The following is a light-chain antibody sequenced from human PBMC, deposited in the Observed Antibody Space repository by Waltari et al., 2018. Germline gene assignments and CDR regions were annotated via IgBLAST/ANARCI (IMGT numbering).Light chain of an antibody. Sequence: EIVLTQSPGTLALSPGERATLSCRASQTLSSTYLAWYQQRPGQAPRLLIYDVSTRATGISDRFSGSGSGTDFTLTITRLEPEDFAVYYCQQYGNSPWTFGQGTKMEV. CDR1: QTLSSTY. J-gene: IGKJ1*01. V-gene: IGKV3-20*01. CDR3: QQYGNSPWT. CDR2: DVS.